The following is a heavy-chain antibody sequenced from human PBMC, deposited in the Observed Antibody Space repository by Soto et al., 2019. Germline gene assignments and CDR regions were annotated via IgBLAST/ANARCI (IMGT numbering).Heavy chain of an antibody. CDR1: GGTFSSYA. CDR3: AREYVDTAMVTRWFDP. Sequence: SVKVSCKASGGTFSSYAISWVRQAPGQGLEWMGGIIPIFGTANYAQKFQGRVTITADESTSTAYMELSSLRSEDTAVYYCAREYVDTAMVTRWFDPWGQGTLVTVSS. D-gene: IGHD5-18*01. CDR2: IIPIFGTA. J-gene: IGHJ5*02. V-gene: IGHV1-69*13.